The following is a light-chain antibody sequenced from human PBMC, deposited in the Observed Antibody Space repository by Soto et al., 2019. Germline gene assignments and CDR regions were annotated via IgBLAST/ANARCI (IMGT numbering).Light chain of an antibody. J-gene: IGLJ1*01. V-gene: IGLV2-14*01. CDR3: CSYTTSNTRQIV. CDR1: SRDVGGYNY. CDR2: DVS. Sequence: QSALTQPASVSGSPGQSITISCTGTSRDVGGYNYVSWYQQHPGKAPKFMIYDVSNRPSGVSNRFSVSKSGNTASLTISGLQAEDEADYYCCSYTTSNTRQIVFGTGTKLTVL.